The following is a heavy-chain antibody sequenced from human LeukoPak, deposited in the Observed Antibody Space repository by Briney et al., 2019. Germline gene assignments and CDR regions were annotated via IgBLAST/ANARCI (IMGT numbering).Heavy chain of an antibody. Sequence: GGSLRLSCAASGFTFSSYSMNWVRQAPGKGLEWVSYISSSSSTIYYADSVKGRFTISRDNAKNSLYLQMNSLRAEDTAVYYCASVGYCSSTSCYTGYFDYWGQGTLVTVSS. CDR2: ISSSSSTI. CDR3: ASVGYCSSTSCYTGYFDY. CDR1: GFTFSSYS. D-gene: IGHD2-2*02. J-gene: IGHJ4*02. V-gene: IGHV3-48*04.